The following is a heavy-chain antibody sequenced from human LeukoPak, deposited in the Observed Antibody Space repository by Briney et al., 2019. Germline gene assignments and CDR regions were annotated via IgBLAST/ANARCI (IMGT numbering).Heavy chain of an antibody. V-gene: IGHV4-34*01. CDR3: AGGCRQNSSGCTYDY. CDR1: GGSFSGYY. CDR2: INHSGST. D-gene: IGHD6-19*01. Sequence: PSETLSLTCAVYGGSFSGYYWSWIRQPPGKGLEWIGEINHSGSTNYNPSLKSRVTISVDTSKNQFSLKLSSVTAADTAVYYCAGGCRQNSSGCTYDYWGQGTLVTVSS. J-gene: IGHJ4*02.